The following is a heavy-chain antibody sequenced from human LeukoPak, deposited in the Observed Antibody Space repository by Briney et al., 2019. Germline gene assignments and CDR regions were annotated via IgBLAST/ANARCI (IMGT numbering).Heavy chain of an antibody. V-gene: IGHV3-7*01. CDR2: IKQDGSEK. D-gene: IGHD3-10*01. CDR1: GFTFSSYW. J-gene: IGHJ6*04. Sequence: SGGSLRLSCAASGFTFSSYWMSWVRQAPGKGLEWVANIKQDGSEKYYVDSVKGRFTISRDNGKNSLYLQMDSLRAEDTAVYYCARVLASSFQADYHYYYGMDVWGEGTTVTVSS. CDR3: ARVLASSFQADYHYYYGMDV.